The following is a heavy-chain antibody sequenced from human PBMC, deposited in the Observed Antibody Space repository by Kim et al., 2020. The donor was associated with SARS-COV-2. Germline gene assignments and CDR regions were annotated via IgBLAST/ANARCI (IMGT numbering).Heavy chain of an antibody. Sequence: RTRYAQEFQGRVTMTRDTSTSTVYMGLSSLRSEDTAVYYCARLGSYFFDYWGQGTLVTVSS. V-gene: IGHV1-46*01. CDR2: RT. J-gene: IGHJ4*02. D-gene: IGHD1-26*01. CDR3: ARLGSYFFDY.